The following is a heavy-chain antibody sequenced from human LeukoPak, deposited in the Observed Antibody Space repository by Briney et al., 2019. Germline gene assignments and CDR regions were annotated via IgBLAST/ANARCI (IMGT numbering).Heavy chain of an antibody. V-gene: IGHV3-48*01. Sequence: GGSLRLSCAASGFTFSSYSMNWVRQAPGKGLEWISYISSSSSTIYYADSVRGRFTISRDNDKNSMYLLMNSLGAEDTAVYYCARGFDYCGQGTLVTVSS. J-gene: IGHJ4*02. CDR3: ARGFDY. CDR1: GFTFSSYS. CDR2: ISSSSSTI.